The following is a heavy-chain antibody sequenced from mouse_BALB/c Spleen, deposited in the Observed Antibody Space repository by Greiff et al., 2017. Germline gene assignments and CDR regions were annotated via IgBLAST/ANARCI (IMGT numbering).Heavy chain of an antibody. CDR2: ISSGGGST. CDR1: GFAFSSYD. D-gene: IGHD3-3*01. V-gene: IGHV5-12-1*01. CDR3: ARHGRLGMDY. Sequence: EVKLMESGGGLVKPGGSLKLSCAASGFAFSSYDMSWVRQTPEKRLEWVAYISSGGGSTYYPDTVKGRFTISRDNAKNTLYLQMSSLKSEDTAMYYCARHGRLGMDYWGQGTSGTVSS. J-gene: IGHJ4*01.